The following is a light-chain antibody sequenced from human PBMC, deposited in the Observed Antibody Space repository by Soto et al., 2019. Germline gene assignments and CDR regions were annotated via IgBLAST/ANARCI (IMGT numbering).Light chain of an antibody. CDR3: AAWDDSLSGYV. V-gene: IGLV1-47*01. CDR2: RNN. Sequence: QSALTQPPSASGTPGQRVTISCSGSSSNIGSDYVYWYQQFPGTAPKLLIYRNNQRPSGVPDRFSGSKSGTPASLAISGLRSEDEADYYCAAWDDSLSGYVFGTGTKVTVL. CDR1: SSNIGSDY. J-gene: IGLJ1*01.